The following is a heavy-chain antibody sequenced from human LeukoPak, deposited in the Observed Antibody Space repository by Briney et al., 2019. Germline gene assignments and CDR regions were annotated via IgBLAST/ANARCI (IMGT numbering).Heavy chain of an antibody. V-gene: IGHV3-30-3*01. Sequence: GGSLRLSCAASGFTFSSYAMHWVRQAPGKGLEWVAVISYDGSNKYYADSVKGRFTISRDNSKNTLYLQMNSLRAEDTAVYYCARDGLDIWGQGTMVTVSS. CDR3: ARDGLDI. CDR2: ISYDGSNK. D-gene: IGHD3/OR15-3a*01. J-gene: IGHJ3*02. CDR1: GFTFSSYA.